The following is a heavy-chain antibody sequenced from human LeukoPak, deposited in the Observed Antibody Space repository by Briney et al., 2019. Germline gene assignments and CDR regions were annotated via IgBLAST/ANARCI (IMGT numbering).Heavy chain of an antibody. CDR3: ARDPNPKGHYYYYMDV. CDR2: IIPIFGTA. V-gene: IGHV1-69*05. Sequence: SVKVSCKASGGTFSSYAISWVRRAPGQGLEWMGGIIPIFGTANYAQKFQGRVTITTDESTSTAYMELSSLRSEDTAVYYCARDPNPKGHYYYYMDVWGKGTTVTVSS. CDR1: GGTFSSYA. J-gene: IGHJ6*03.